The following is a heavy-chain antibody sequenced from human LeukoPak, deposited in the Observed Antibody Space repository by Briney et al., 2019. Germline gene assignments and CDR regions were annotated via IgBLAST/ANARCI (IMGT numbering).Heavy chain of an antibody. CDR3: ARNTKQLTYYDFWSYSY. V-gene: IGHV4-39*01. Sequence: PSETLSLTCTVSGGSISSSSYYWGWIRQPPGKGLEWIGSIYYSGSTYYNPSLKSRVTISVDTSKNQFSLKLSSVTAADTAVYYCARNTKQLTYYDFWSYSYWGQGTLVTVSS. CDR1: GGSISSSSYY. J-gene: IGHJ4*02. D-gene: IGHD3-3*01. CDR2: IYYSGST.